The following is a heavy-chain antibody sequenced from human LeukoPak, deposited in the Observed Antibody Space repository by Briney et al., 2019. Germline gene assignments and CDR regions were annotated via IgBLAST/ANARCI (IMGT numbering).Heavy chain of an antibody. CDR1: GGSISSYY. D-gene: IGHD2-15*01. J-gene: IGHJ4*02. CDR3: ARGCSAGSCYGTFDY. Sequence: SETLSLTCTVSGGSISSYYWSWIRQPPGKGLEWIGYIYYSGSTNYNPSLKSRVTISVDTSKNQFSLKLSSVTAADAAVYYCARGCSAGSCYGTFDYWGQGTLVSVSS. CDR2: IYYSGST. V-gene: IGHV4-59*12.